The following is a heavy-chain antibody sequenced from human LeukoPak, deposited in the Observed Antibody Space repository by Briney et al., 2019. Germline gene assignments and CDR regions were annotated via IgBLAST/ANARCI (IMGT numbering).Heavy chain of an antibody. CDR3: ARATMGYCSSTSCDYYFDY. J-gene: IGHJ4*02. CDR2: ISSSSSYI. CDR1: GFTFSSYS. Sequence: PVGSLRLSPAASGFTFSSYSMNCVRQAPGHELKCFSSISSSSSYIYYADSVKGRFTISRENAKNSLSRQLNSLRAEDTAVYYCARATMGYCSSTSCDYYFDYWGQGTLVTVSS. V-gene: IGHV3-21*01. D-gene: IGHD2-2*01.